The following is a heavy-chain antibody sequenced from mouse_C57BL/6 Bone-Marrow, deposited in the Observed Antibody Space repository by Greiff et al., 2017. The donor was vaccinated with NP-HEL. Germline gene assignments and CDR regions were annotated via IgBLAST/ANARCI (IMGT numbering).Heavy chain of an antibody. J-gene: IGHJ3*01. CDR3: ARRTDYYGSSDFAY. CDR1: GFTFSSYG. V-gene: IGHV5-6*02. CDR2: ISSGGSYT. D-gene: IGHD1-1*01. Sequence: EVKLVESGGDLVKPGGSLKLSCAASGFTFSSYGMSWVRQTPDKRLEWVATISSGGSYTYYPDSVKGRFTISRDNAKNTLNLQMSSLKSEDTATYYCARRTDYYGSSDFAYWGQGTLVTVAA.